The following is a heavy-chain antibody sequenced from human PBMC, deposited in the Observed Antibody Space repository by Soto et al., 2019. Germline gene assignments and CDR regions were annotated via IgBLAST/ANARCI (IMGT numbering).Heavy chain of an antibody. Sequence: GGSLRLSSAASGFAFSSYAMSWVRQATGKGLEWVSTLSGDGSDPYSSESLKGRGTISRDNSKDTLYLQMNSLRADDTALYFCAQRTLTYSSWWFGFWGQGSTVTVSS. CDR3: AQRTLTYSSWWFGF. V-gene: IGHV3-23*01. D-gene: IGHD6-13*01. CDR1: GFAFSSYA. J-gene: IGHJ6*02. CDR2: LSGDGSDP.